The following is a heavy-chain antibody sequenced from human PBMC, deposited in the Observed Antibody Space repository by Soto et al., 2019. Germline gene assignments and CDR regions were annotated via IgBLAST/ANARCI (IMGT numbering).Heavy chain of an antibody. J-gene: IGHJ5*02. Sequence: QVQLQQWGAGLLKPSETLSLTCAVYGGSFSGYYWSWIRQPPGKGLEWIGEINLSGSTNYNPSLKSRVTISVDTSKNQFSLKLSSVTAADTAVYYCARQTVTRWFDPWGQETLVTVSS. D-gene: IGHD4-4*01. CDR1: GGSFSGYY. CDR2: INLSGST. CDR3: ARQTVTRWFDP. V-gene: IGHV4-34*01.